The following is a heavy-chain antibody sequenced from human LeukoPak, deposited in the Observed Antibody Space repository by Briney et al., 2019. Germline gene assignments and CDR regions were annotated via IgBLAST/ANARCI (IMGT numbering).Heavy chain of an antibody. CDR1: GFTFSNSG. V-gene: IGHV3-23*01. D-gene: IGHD1-26*01. J-gene: IGHJ4*02. CDR2: ISGSGGST. Sequence: GGSLRLSCAASGFTFSNSGIHWVRQAPGKGLEWVSAISGSGGSTYYADSVKGRFTISRDNSKNTLYLQMNSLRAEDTAVYYCAKDWDSGNYYTPGYFDYWGQGTLVTVSS. CDR3: AKDWDSGNYYTPGYFDY.